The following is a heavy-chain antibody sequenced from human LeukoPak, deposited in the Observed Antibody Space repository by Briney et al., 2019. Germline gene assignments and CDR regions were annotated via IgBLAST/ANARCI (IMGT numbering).Heavy chain of an antibody. CDR1: GGSISSGGYY. CDR3: ARGSTEVGAFDI. CDR2: IYHSGST. Sequence: PSQTLSLTCTVSGGSISSGGYYWSWIRQPPGKGLEWIGYIYHSGSTYYNPSLKSRVTISVDRSKNQFSLKLSSVTAADAAVYYCARGSTEVGAFDIWGQGTMVTVSS. D-gene: IGHD2-2*01. J-gene: IGHJ3*02. V-gene: IGHV4-30-2*01.